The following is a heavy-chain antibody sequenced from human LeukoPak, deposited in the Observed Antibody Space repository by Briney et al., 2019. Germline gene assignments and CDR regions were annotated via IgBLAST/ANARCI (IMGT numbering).Heavy chain of an antibody. CDR1: GCTFSRYD. J-gene: IGHJ4*02. V-gene: IGHV3-13*01. CDR2: IGTAGDT. D-gene: IGHD6-19*01. CDR3: AGAGSETQWRAFDF. Sequence: GGSLRLSRAASGCTFSRYDMHWVRQATGKGLEWVSGIGTAGDTYYAGSVKGRFTISRENAKNSLYLQMNSLTAGDTAVYYCAGAGSETQWRAFDFWGQGALVTVFS.